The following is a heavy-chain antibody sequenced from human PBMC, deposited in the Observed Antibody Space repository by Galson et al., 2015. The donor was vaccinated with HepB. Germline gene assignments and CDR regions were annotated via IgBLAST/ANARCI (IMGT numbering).Heavy chain of an antibody. CDR1: GFTFSSYA. J-gene: IGHJ6*02. D-gene: IGHD6-13*01. Sequence: SLRLSCAASGFTFSSYAMHWVRQAPGKGLEWVAVISYDGSNKYYADSVKGRFTISRDNSKNTLYLQMNSLRAEDAAVYYCARDLSSSWYNHYYYGMDVWGQGTTVTVSS. CDR3: ARDLSSSWYNHYYYGMDV. CDR2: ISYDGSNK. V-gene: IGHV3-30-3*01.